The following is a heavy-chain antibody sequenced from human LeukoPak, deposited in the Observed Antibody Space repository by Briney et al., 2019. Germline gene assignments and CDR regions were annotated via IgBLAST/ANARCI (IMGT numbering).Heavy chain of an antibody. D-gene: IGHD6-19*01. J-gene: IGHJ4*02. CDR3: ATLAVAAMDARLYFEN. Sequence: ASVKVSCKVSGYNLIELSMHWVRQAPGKGLEWMGGFDPTGGDTIYAQKFRDRVTMTEDKSKDSAYMELSSLRSDDTAVYYCATLAVAAMDARLYFENWGLGTLVTVSS. V-gene: IGHV1-24*01. CDR1: GYNLIELS. CDR2: FDPTGGDT.